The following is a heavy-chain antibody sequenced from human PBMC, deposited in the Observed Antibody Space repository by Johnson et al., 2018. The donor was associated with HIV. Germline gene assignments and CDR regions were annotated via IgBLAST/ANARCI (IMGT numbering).Heavy chain of an antibody. CDR2: INWNGDTT. CDR1: EFIFDDYG. V-gene: IGHV3-20*04. D-gene: IGHD4-23*01. J-gene: IGHJ3*02. Sequence: VQLVESWGGVVRPGGSLRLSCPTSEFIFDDYGMSWVRQAPGKGLEWVSGINWNGDTTAYADSVKGRFTISRDNAKNSLYLQMNSLRAEDTALYYCARALGTAVGAFDIWGQGTMVTVSS. CDR3: ARALGTAVGAFDI.